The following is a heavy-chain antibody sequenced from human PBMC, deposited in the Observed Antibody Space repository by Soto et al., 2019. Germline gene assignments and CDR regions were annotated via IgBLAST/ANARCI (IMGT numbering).Heavy chain of an antibody. CDR3: TGITWFRGMDV. J-gene: IGHJ6*02. D-gene: IGHD3-10*01. Sequence: SQTLSLTCVISGDSVSSNSAGWNWIRQSPSRGLEWLGRTYYKSKWNNDYALSVKSRITINRDTSKNQFSLHLYSVTPEDTAVYYCTGITWFRGMDVWGQGTPVTVSS. V-gene: IGHV6-1*01. CDR2: TYYKSKWNN. CDR1: GDSVSSNSAG.